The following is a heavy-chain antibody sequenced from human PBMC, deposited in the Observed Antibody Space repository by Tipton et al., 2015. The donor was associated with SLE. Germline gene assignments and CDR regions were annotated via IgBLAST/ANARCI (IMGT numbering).Heavy chain of an antibody. J-gene: IGHJ2*01. CDR1: GGSISSYY. Sequence: LRLSCTVSGGSISSYYWSWIRQPTGKGLEWIGYIYYSGSTNYNPSLKSRVTISVDTSKNQFSLKLSSVTAADTAVYYCARDPLGWELRTDWYFDLWGRGTLVTVSS. CDR2: IYYSGST. CDR3: ARDPLGWELRTDWYFDL. D-gene: IGHD1-26*01. V-gene: IGHV4-59*01.